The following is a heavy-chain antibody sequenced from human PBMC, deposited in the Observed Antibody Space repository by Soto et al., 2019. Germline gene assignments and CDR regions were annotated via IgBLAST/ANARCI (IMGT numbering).Heavy chain of an antibody. V-gene: IGHV1-69*08. J-gene: IGHJ3*02. Sequence: QVQLVQSGAEVKKPGSSVKVSCKASGGTFSSYTISWVRQAPGQGLEWMGRIIPILGIANYAQKFQGRVTITADKSTSTAYMELSSLRSEDTAVYYCARDSSGYYNAFDIWGQGTMVTVSS. CDR2: IIPILGIA. D-gene: IGHD3-22*01. CDR1: GGTFSSYT. CDR3: ARDSSGYYNAFDI.